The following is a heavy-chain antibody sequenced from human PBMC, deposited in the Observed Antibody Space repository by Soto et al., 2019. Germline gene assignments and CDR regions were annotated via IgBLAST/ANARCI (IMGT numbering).Heavy chain of an antibody. J-gene: IGHJ6*02. CDR1: GDSVSSNSAA. CDR3: ARAGYCSSTSCRNYYYYGMDV. V-gene: IGHV6-1*01. CDR2: TYYRSKWYN. Sequence: SQTLSLTCAISGDSVSSNSAAWNWIRQSPSRGLEWLGRTYYRSKWYNDYAVSAKSRITINPDTSKNQFSLQLNSVTPEDTAVYYCARAGYCSSTSCRNYYYYGMDVWGQGTTVTVSS. D-gene: IGHD2-2*01.